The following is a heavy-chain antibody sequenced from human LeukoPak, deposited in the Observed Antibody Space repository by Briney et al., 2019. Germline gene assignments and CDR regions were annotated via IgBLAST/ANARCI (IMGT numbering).Heavy chain of an antibody. V-gene: IGHV1-69*04. CDR2: IIPIFGIA. CDR3: ATAIAVAGTSGMDV. Sequence: SVKVSCKASGGTFISYAISWVRQAPGQGLEWMGRIIPIFGIANYAQKFQGRVTITADKSTSTAYMELSSLRSEDTAVYYCATAIAVAGTSGMDVWGQGTTVTVSS. CDR1: GGTFISYA. D-gene: IGHD6-19*01. J-gene: IGHJ6*02.